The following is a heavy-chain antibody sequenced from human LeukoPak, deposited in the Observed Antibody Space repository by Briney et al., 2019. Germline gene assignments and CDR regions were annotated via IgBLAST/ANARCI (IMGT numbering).Heavy chain of an antibody. Sequence: GGSLRLSCAASGLTFSSYEMNWVRQAPGKGLEWVSYISSSGSTIYYADSVKGRFTISRDNAKNSLYLQMNSLRAEDTAVYYCARAPAYCGGDCHLYFDYWGQGTLVTVSS. V-gene: IGHV3-48*03. J-gene: IGHJ4*02. CDR2: ISSSGSTI. CDR3: ARAPAYCGGDCHLYFDY. D-gene: IGHD2-21*02. CDR1: GLTFSSYE.